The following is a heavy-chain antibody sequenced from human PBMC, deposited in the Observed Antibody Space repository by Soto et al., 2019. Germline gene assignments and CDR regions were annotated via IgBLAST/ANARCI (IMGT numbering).Heavy chain of an antibody. V-gene: IGHV3-33*01. CDR1: GFTFSNHV. J-gene: IGHJ6*03. CDR3: ARGFAGGSGAYYYMDV. Sequence: QVQLVESGGGVVQPGRSLRLSCAASGFTFSNHVMYWVRQAPGKGLEGVAVIWYDGGNKYYVDSVKGRFTISRDTSKNTLYLQMNSLRAEDTAVYYCARGFAGGSGAYYYMDVWGKGTTVTVSS. CDR2: IWYDGGNK. D-gene: IGHD6-25*01.